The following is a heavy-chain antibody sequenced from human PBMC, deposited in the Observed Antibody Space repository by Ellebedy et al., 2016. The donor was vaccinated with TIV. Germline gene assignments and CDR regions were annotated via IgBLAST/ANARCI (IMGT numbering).Heavy chain of an antibody. Sequence: GESLKISCVASGFTXSGYAXSWVPQAPGKGLEWVSGINNGGRTTSYADSVKGRFTISRDNSRSTLYLQMNSLRAEDSAVYDCAKEMDLGDGKWEIDVWGQGTTVTVSS. CDR3: AKEMDLGDGKWEIDV. V-gene: IGHV3-23*01. D-gene: IGHD1-26*01. CDR2: INNGGRTT. CDR1: GFTXSGYA. J-gene: IGHJ6*02.